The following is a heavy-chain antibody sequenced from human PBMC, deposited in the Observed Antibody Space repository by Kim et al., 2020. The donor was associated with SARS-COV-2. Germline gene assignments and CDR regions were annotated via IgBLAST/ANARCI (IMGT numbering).Heavy chain of an antibody. CDR2: ISSSSSTI. CDR1: GFTFSSYS. V-gene: IGHV3-48*02. J-gene: IGHJ3*02. CDR3: ARTRFSYYGSGRNAFDI. Sequence: GGSLRLSCAASGFTFSSYSMNWVRQAPGKGLEWVSYISSSSSTIYYADSVKGRFTISRDNAKNSLYLQMNRLRDEDTAVYYCARTRFSYYGSGRNAFDIWGQGTMVTVSS. D-gene: IGHD3-10*01.